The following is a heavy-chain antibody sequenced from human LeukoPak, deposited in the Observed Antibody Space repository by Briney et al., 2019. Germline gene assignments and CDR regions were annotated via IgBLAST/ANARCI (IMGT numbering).Heavy chain of an antibody. Sequence: SETLSLTCTVSGDSISSNDYYWGWIRQPPGKGLEWIGSISSSGTTYYNPSLKSRVTISVGTSKNEFSLKERSVTVADTAIYFCARQDVRGGTYFTLYWGQGTLVTVSS. CDR2: ISSSGTT. D-gene: IGHD1-26*01. CDR3: ARQDVRGGTYFTLY. J-gene: IGHJ4*02. V-gene: IGHV4-39*01. CDR1: GDSISSNDYY.